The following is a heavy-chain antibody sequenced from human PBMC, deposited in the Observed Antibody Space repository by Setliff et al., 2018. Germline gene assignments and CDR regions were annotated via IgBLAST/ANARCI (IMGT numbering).Heavy chain of an antibody. CDR2: INHSGST. Sequence: PSETLSLTCAVYGGSFSGYYWSWIRKPPGKGLEWIGEINHSGSTNYNPSLKSRVTISVDTSKNQFSLKLSSVTAADTAVYYCARVSSLSGWYDYWGQGTLVTVSS. V-gene: IGHV4-34*01. CDR1: GGSFSGYY. J-gene: IGHJ4*02. D-gene: IGHD6-19*01. CDR3: ARVSSLSGWYDY.